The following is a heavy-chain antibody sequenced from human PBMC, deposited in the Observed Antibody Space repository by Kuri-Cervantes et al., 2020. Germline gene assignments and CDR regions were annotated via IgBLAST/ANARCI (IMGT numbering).Heavy chain of an antibody. Sequence: GESLKISCAASGFTFSDYYMSWIRQAPGKGLEWVSYISSSGSTIYYADSVKGRFTISRDNAKNSLYLQMNSLRAEDTAVYYCAREGEHSSSSGFDYWGQGTLVTVSS. CDR2: ISSSGSTI. CDR1: GFTFSDYY. CDR3: AREGEHSSSSGFDY. J-gene: IGHJ4*02. D-gene: IGHD6-6*01. V-gene: IGHV3-11*04.